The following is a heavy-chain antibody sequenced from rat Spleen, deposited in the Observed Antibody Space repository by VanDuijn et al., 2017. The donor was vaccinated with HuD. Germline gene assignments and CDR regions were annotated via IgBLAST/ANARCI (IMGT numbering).Heavy chain of an antibody. D-gene: IGHD1-2*01. J-gene: IGHJ3*01. CDR3: ARPPGYSTYIRFPY. CDR2: IWGNGTT. CDR1: GFSLTTYD. V-gene: IGHV2-70*01. Sequence: QVQLKESGPGLVQPSQTLSLTCTVSGFSLTTYDVHWVRQPPGKGLEWMGGIWGNGTTVYNSALKSRLSITRYTSKSQVFLKMNSLHTEDTAIYFCARPPGYSTYIRFPYWGQGTLVTVSS.